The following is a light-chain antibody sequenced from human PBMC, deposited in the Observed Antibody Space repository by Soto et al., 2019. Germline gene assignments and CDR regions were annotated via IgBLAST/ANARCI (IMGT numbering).Light chain of an antibody. CDR1: QRVSSSY. J-gene: IGKJ2*02. CDR2: GAS. Sequence: EIVLTQSPGTLSLSPGERVTLSCRASQRVSSSYLAWYRQKPGQAPRPLIYGASTRATGIPDRVSGSGSGTDFTLTISRLEPEDFAVYYCQQYGSSPCTFGQGTKLEIK. CDR3: QQYGSSPCT. V-gene: IGKV3-20*01.